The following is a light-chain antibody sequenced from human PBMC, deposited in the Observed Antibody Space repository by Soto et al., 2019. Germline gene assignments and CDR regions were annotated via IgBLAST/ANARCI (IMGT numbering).Light chain of an antibody. CDR2: AAF. Sequence: DIKMTQSPSSLSASVGDRVNITCRASQSISSYLNWYQQKPGKAPKLLIYAAFSLQSGVPSRFSGIGSGTEFTLAISSLQPEDFATDYCLQSYSTPRAFGQGTKVEIK. CDR1: QSISSY. J-gene: IGKJ1*01. V-gene: IGKV1-39*01. CDR3: LQSYSTPRA.